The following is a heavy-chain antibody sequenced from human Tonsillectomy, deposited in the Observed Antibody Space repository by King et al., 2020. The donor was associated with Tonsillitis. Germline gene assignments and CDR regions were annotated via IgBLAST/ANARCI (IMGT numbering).Heavy chain of an antibody. CDR3: ASLAYPTAVAAHT. Sequence: VQLQQWGAGLLKPSETLSLTCAVYGGSFSGYYWSWNRQPPGKGLEWIGEINHSGSTNYNPSLKSRVTISVDTSKNQSSLKLSSVTAADTAVFYCASLAYPTAVAAHTWGQGTLVTVSS. CDR1: GGSFSGYY. CDR2: INHSGST. D-gene: IGHD6-19*01. J-gene: IGHJ5*02. V-gene: IGHV4-34*01.